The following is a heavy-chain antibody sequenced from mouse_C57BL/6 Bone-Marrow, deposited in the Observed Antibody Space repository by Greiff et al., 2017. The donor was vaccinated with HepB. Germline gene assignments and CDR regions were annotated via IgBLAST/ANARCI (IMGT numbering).Heavy chain of an antibody. J-gene: IGHJ2*01. CDR3: ARNHYGSNYFDY. CDR1: GYTFTNYW. V-gene: IGHV1-63*01. Sequence: QVHVKQSGAELVRPGTSVKMSCKASGYTFTNYWIGWAKQRPGHGLEWIGDIYPGGGYTNYNEKFKGKATLTADKSSSTAYMQFSSLTSEDSAIYYCARNHYGSNYFDYWGQGTTLTVSS. D-gene: IGHD1-1*01. CDR2: IYPGGGYT.